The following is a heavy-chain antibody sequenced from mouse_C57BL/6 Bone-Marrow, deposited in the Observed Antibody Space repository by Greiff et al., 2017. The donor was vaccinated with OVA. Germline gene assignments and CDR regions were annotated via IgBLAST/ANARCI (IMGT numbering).Heavy chain of an antibody. CDR3: AIGVVATMRYFDV. Sequence: QVQLQQSGAELAKPGASVKLSCKASGYTFTSYWMHWVKQRPGQGLEWIGYINPSSGYTKYNQKFKGKATLTVDKSSSTAYMQLSSLTSEDSAVYYCAIGVVATMRYFDVWGTGTTVTVSS. CDR2: INPSSGYT. CDR1: GYTFTSYW. D-gene: IGHD1-1*01. V-gene: IGHV1-7*01. J-gene: IGHJ1*03.